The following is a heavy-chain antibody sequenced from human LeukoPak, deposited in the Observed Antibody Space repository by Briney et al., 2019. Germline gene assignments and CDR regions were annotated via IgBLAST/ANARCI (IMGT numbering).Heavy chain of an antibody. CDR2: ISSSSSYI. CDR3: TELSGSYYNTPSPNDY. CDR1: GFTFSSYS. V-gene: IGHV3-21*01. D-gene: IGHD3-10*01. J-gene: IGHJ4*02. Sequence: GGSLRLSCAASGFTFSSYSMNWVRQAPGKGLEWVSSISSSSSYIYYADSVKGRFTISRDNAKNSLYLQMNSLRAEDTAVYYCTELSGSYYNTPSPNDYWGQGTLVTVSS.